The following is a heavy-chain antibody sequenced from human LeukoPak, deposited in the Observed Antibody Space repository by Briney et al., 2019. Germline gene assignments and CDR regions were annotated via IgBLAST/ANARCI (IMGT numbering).Heavy chain of an antibody. Sequence: SETLSLTCTVSGGSISTYYWSWVRQPPGKGLEWIGYIYYSGSTNYNPPLKSRVTISVDTSKNQFSLKPSSVTAADTAVYYCARSTSSSDFDYWGQGTLVAVSS. CDR2: IYYSGST. CDR3: ARSTSSSDFDY. J-gene: IGHJ4*02. CDR1: GGSISTYY. D-gene: IGHD6-6*01. V-gene: IGHV4-59*01.